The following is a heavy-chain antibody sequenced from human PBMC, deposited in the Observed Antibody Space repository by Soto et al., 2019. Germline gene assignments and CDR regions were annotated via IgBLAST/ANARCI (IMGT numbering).Heavy chain of an antibody. V-gene: IGHV3-30-3*01. D-gene: IGHD3-3*01. J-gene: IGHJ6*02. CDR1: GFTFSNYG. Sequence: QVQLVESGGGVVQPGRSLRLSCAASGFTFSNYGMHWVRQAPGKGLEWVAVISYDGSNRYYADSVKGRFTLSRDNSKNTLSLQMNSLRAEDAAVYYCARDLWEYDFWSGYSTTSYGMDVWGQGTTVTVSS. CDR3: ARDLWEYDFWSGYSTTSYGMDV. CDR2: ISYDGSNR.